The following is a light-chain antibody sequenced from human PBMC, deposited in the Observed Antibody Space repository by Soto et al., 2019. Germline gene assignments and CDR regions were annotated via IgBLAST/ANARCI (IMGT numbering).Light chain of an antibody. CDR3: QQLNQWPTVT. Sequence: PGERATLSCRASPSVSNSLAWYQHKPGQAPRLLIYDASNRATVVPTRFSGSGSGTDFTLTISSLEPEDFAVYYCQQLNQWPTVTFGGGTSVEIK. CDR1: PSVSNS. J-gene: IGKJ4*01. V-gene: IGKV3-11*01. CDR2: DAS.